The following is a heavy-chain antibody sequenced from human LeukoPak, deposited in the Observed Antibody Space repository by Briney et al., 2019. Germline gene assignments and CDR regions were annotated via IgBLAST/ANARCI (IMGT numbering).Heavy chain of an antibody. CDR1: GFTFSSYG. CDR3: ARGYNWNDEFDY. J-gene: IGHJ4*02. V-gene: IGHV3-30*03. CDR2: ISHDGTNK. Sequence: PGGSLRLSCAASGFTFSSYGIHWVRQAPGKGLEWVAVISHDGTNKYYEDSVKGRFTISRDNSKNTLYLQMNSLRAEDTAVYYCARGYNWNDEFDYWGQGTLVTVSS. D-gene: IGHD1-1*01.